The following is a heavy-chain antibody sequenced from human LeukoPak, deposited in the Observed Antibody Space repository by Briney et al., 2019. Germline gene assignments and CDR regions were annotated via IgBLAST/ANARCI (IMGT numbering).Heavy chain of an antibody. CDR1: GGSISSYY. D-gene: IGHD1-1*01. Sequence: SETLSLTCSVSGGSISSYYWSWIRQPPGKGLEWIGYIYSSGRTSYNPSLKSRVTISVDTSNNQFSLRLSSVTASDTAMYYCARDVHIYGNAFGVWGQGTMVTVSS. V-gene: IGHV4-4*08. J-gene: IGHJ3*01. CDR2: IYSSGRT. CDR3: ARDVHIYGNAFGV.